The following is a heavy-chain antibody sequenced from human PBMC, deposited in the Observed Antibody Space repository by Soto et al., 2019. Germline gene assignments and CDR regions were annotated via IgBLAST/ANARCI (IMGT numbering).Heavy chain of an antibody. CDR1: GYSFTSYW. V-gene: IGHV5-10-1*01. CDR3: ARQQVYAPTRDPLAI. CDR2: IDPSDSYT. Sequence: PGESLKISCKGSGYSFTSYWISCVRQMPGKGLEWMGRIDPSDSYTNYSPSFQGHVTISADKSISTAYLQWSSLKASDTAMYYCARQQVYAPTRDPLAIPGQRTMVPGSS. J-gene: IGHJ3*02. D-gene: IGHD2-8*01.